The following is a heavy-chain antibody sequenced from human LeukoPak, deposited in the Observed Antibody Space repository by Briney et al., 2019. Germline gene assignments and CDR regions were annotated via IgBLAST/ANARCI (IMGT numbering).Heavy chain of an antibody. CDR2: IYYSGNT. CDR3: ARHENRNDGVDY. CDR1: GGSFSRSSYY. J-gene: IGHJ4*02. D-gene: IGHD1-1*01. Sequence: SETLSLTCIVSGGSFSRSSYYWGWIRQPPGKGLEWIGSIYYSGNTYYNPSLKSRVTISVDRSKNQFSLKLSSVTAADTAVYYCARHENRNDGVDYWGQGTLVTVSS. V-gene: IGHV4-39*01.